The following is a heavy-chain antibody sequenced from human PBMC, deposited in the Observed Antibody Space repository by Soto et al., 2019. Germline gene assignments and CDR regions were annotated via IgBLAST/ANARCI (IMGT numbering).Heavy chain of an antibody. CDR1: GYSFTSYW. CDR3: ARHPLATNPRLTRGDGKDV. D-gene: IGHD5-12*01. CDR2: IYPGDSDT. Sequence: PGESLKISCKGSGYSFTSYWIGGVRQMPGKGLEWMGIIYPGDSDTRYSPSFQGQVTISADKSISTAYLQWSSLKASDTAMYYCARHPLATNPRLTRGDGKDVCGRGSTVIGSS. V-gene: IGHV5-51*01. J-gene: IGHJ6*02.